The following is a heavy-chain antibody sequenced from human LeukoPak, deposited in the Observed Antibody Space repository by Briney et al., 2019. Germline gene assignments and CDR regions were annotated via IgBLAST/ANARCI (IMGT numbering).Heavy chain of an antibody. Sequence: GGSLRLSCAASGFTFSSYGMHWVRQAPGKGLEWVAVIWYDGSNKYYADSVKGRFTISRENSKNTLYLQMNSLRAEDTAVYYCARDMVRGVIGSYYFDYWGQGTLVTVSS. D-gene: IGHD3-10*01. V-gene: IGHV3-33*01. J-gene: IGHJ4*02. CDR2: IWYDGSNK. CDR3: ARDMVRGVIGSYYFDY. CDR1: GFTFSSYG.